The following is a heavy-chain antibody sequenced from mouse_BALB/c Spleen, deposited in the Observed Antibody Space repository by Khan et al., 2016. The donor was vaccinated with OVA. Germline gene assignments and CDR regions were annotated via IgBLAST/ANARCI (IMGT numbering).Heavy chain of an antibody. CDR2: INPTSGYT. V-gene: IGHV1-7*01. CDR1: GYTFTSYW. J-gene: IGHJ2*01. CDR3: ARDRIDY. Sequence: QVQLQQPGAELAKPGASVKMSCKASGYTFTSYWMHWIKQRPGQGLEWIGYINPTSGYTDYNQKFKDKATLTADKSSSTAYMQLSSLTSDDSAVYYGARDRIDYWGQGTALTVSS.